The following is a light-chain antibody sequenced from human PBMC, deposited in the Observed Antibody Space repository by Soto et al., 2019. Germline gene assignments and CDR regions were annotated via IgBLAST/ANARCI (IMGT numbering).Light chain of an antibody. V-gene: IGKV3-11*01. CDR1: QDINTY. J-gene: IGKJ2*01. CDR2: DAS. CDR3: QQRSYWPGT. Sequence: EVVLTQSPATLSLSPGEKATLSCRASQDINTYLGWYQQKPGQPPRLLIYDASNRASGIPARFSGSGSGTDFTLTINSLEPEDFAIYYCQQRSYWPGTFGQGTKLEIK.